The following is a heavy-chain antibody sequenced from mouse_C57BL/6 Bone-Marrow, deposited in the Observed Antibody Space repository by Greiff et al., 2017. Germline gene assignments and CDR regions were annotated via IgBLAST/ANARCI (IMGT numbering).Heavy chain of an antibody. CDR3: AKNPSMITTGYYYAMDY. J-gene: IGHJ4*01. Sequence: QVQLKQSGPGLVQPSQSLSITCTVSGFSLTSYGVHWVRQSPGKGLEWLGVIWRGGSTDYNAAFMSRLSITKENSKSQVIFKMNSLKADDTAIYYGAKNPSMITTGYYYAMDYWGQGTSVTVSS. CDR1: GFSLTSYG. V-gene: IGHV2-5*01. D-gene: IGHD2-4*01. CDR2: IWRGGST.